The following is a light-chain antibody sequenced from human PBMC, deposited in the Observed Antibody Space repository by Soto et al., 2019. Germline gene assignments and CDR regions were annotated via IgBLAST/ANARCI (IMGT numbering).Light chain of an antibody. J-gene: IGKJ4*01. Sequence: DIVMTKSPASLAVSLGESATINCKSSQSVLYSSNNKNYVALYQQKPGQPPKLLIYWASTRESGVPDRFSGSGSGTDFTLTISSLQAEDVAVYYCQQYYSTPLTFGGGTKVDI. CDR1: QSVLYSSNNKNY. V-gene: IGKV4-1*01. CDR3: QQYYSTPLT. CDR2: WAS.